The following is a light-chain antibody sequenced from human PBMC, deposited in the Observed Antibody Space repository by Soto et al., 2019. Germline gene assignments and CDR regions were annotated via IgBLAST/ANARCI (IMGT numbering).Light chain of an antibody. CDR1: QTISSSY. CDR3: QHYDGSLT. Sequence: EIVLTQSPHTLSLSPGERASLSCRTSQTISSSYFAWYQQKPGQSPRLLVYAASIRAPGSPDRFSGSGSVADFTLTISRLEPADFAVYYCQHYDGSLTFGGGTRVEIK. CDR2: AAS. J-gene: IGKJ4*01. V-gene: IGKV3-20*01.